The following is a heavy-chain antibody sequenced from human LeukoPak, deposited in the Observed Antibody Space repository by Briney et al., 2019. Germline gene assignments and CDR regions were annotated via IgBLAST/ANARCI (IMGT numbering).Heavy chain of an antibody. V-gene: IGHV4-61*01. J-gene: IGHJ3*02. CDR3: ARGEPSSGYLDAFDI. CDR2: ISYSGNT. D-gene: IGHD3-22*01. Sequence: PSETLSLTCAVSXDSVTSVFYHWSWIRQPPGKGLWWIGYISYSGNTKYNPSLKSRVTISVDTSKNQFSLKLSSVTAADTAVYYCARGEPSSGYLDAFDIWGQGTMVTVSS. CDR1: XDSVTSVFYH.